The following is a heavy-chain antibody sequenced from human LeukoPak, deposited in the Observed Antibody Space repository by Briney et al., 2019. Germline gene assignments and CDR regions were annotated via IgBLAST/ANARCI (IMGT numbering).Heavy chain of an antibody. CDR3: ARGGDGHNSYLDF. Sequence: GGSLRLSCEGSGFTFSTFSLNWVRQAPGKGLEWVASISYSSTFLDYADSLKGRFTISRDNTQNSVYLEMNSLRDEDTAAYFCARGGDGHNSYLDFWGQGTLVTVFS. J-gene: IGHJ4*02. V-gene: IGHV3-21*06. D-gene: IGHD1-1*01. CDR2: ISYSSTFL. CDR1: GFTFSTFS.